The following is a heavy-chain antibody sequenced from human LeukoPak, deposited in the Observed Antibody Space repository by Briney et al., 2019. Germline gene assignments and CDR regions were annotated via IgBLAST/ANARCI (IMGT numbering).Heavy chain of an antibody. Sequence: SETLSLTCTVSGGSISSYYWSWIRQPPGKGLEWIGYIYYSGSTNYNPSLKSRVTMSVDTSKNQFSLKLRSVTAADTAVYYCARVGVYDSSRRQFDYWGQGTLVTVSS. CDR1: GGSISSYY. D-gene: IGHD3-22*01. J-gene: IGHJ4*02. CDR2: IYYSGST. V-gene: IGHV4-59*12. CDR3: ARVGVYDSSRRQFDY.